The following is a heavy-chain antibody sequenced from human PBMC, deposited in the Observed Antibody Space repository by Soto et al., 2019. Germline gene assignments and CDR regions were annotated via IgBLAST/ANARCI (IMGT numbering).Heavy chain of an antibody. J-gene: IGHJ5*02. D-gene: IGHD3-16*02. CDR2: IIHSGST. Sequence: SETLSLTCAVYGGSFSGYYWSWIRQPPGKGLEWIGEIIHSGSTNYNPSLKSRVTISVDTSKNQFSLKLSSVTAADTAVYYCARSQDDYIWGSYPHSWFDPWGQGTLVTVSS. CDR1: GGSFSGYY. CDR3: ARSQDDYIWGSYPHSWFDP. V-gene: IGHV4-34*12.